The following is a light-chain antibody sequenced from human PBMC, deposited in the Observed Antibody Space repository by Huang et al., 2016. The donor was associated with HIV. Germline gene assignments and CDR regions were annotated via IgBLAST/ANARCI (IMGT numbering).Light chain of an antibody. CDR2: DAY. V-gene: IGKV3-11*01. Sequence: EIVLTQSPATLSLSPGERATLSCRASQSVRSYLAWYQQKPGQAPRLLIYDAYHRATVIPARFSGSGSRTDFTLTISMLPSEDLAVYYCQRRSAWPLTFGGGTKVEI. CDR3: QRRSAWPLT. J-gene: IGKJ4*01. CDR1: QSVRSY.